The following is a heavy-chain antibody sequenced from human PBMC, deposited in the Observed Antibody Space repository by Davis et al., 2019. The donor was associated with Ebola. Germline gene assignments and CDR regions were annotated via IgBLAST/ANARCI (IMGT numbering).Heavy chain of an antibody. J-gene: IGHJ6*02. CDR2: ISAYNGNT. Sequence: ASVKVSCKASGYTFTSYGISWVRQAPGQGLEWMGWISAYNGNTNYAQKLQGRVTMTTDTSTSTAYMELRSLRSDDTAVYYCARSITIFGVVKYAPYGMDVWGQGTTVTVSS. D-gene: IGHD3-3*01. CDR1: GYTFTSYG. CDR3: ARSITIFGVVKYAPYGMDV. V-gene: IGHV1-18*04.